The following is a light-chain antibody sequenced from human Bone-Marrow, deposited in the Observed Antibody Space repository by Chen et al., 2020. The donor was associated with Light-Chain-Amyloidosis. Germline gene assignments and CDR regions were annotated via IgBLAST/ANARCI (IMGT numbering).Light chain of an antibody. CDR3: QVWDRSSDRPV. Sequence: SYVLTQPSSVSVAPGQTATIACGGNNIGSTSVHWYQQTPGQAPLLVVDDDSDRPSGIPERLSGTNSGNTANLTISRVEAGDEAYYYCQVWDRSSDRPVFGGGTKLTVL. CDR2: DDS. J-gene: IGLJ3*02. CDR1: NIGSTS. V-gene: IGLV3-21*02.